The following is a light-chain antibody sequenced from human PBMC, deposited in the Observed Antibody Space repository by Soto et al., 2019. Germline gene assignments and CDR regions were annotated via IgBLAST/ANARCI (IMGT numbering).Light chain of an antibody. J-gene: IGKJ3*01. V-gene: IGKV3-20*01. Sequence: DIVLTQSPGTLSLSPGERATLSCRASQSVSDNHLAWYQQKPGQAPRLLIYRASRRATDIPDRFSGSGSGTEFSLTISRLEPEDFAVYYCQQYGNSPRFTFGPGTKVDI. CDR2: RAS. CDR3: QQYGNSPRFT. CDR1: QSVSDNH.